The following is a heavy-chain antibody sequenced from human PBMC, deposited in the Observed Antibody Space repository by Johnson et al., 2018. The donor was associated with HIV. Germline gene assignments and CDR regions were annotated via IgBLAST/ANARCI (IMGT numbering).Heavy chain of an antibody. J-gene: IGHJ3*02. CDR1: GFTLSTYW. Sequence: VQLVESGGGLVQPGGSLRLSCAASGFTLSTYWMSWVRQAPGKGLEWVGSIKQDGSEKYYVDSVKGRFTISRDNAKNSLYLQMNSLRAEDTAVYYCARAPSRLRYFDWSEDAFDIWGQGTMVTVSS. D-gene: IGHD3-9*01. CDR3: ARAPSRLRYFDWSEDAFDI. V-gene: IGHV3-7*01. CDR2: IKQDGSEK.